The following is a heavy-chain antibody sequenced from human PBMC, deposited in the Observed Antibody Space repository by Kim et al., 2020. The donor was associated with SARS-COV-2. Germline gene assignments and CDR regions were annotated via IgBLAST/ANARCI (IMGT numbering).Heavy chain of an antibody. J-gene: IGHJ4*02. CDR2: T. D-gene: IGHD2-21*02. Sequence: TNYDPSLKSRVTISVDTSKNQFSLRLSSVTAADTAVYYCARGGVTPGFDYWGQGTLVTVSS. V-gene: IGHV4-34*01. CDR3: ARGGVTPGFDY.